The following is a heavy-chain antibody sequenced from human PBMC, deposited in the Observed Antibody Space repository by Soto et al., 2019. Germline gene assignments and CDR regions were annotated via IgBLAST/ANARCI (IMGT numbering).Heavy chain of an antibody. J-gene: IGHJ4*02. V-gene: IGHV3-23*01. CDR1: GFTFNNYA. CDR2: ISGSGSST. CDR3: AKDRARYIRHIDY. Sequence: GGSLRLSCATSGFTFNNYAMSWVRQAPGKGLEWVSAISGSGSSTYYADSVKGRFTISRDNSKNTLTLQMNSLRAEDTAAYYSAKDRARYIRHIDYWGQGTLVTVSS. D-gene: IGHD6-13*01.